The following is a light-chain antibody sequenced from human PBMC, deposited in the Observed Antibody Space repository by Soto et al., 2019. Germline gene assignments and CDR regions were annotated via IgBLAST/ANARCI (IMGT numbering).Light chain of an antibody. V-gene: IGKV1-5*03. CDR1: QSTSTW. CDR3: QQDITFPYA. Sequence: DIQMTQSPSTLSSSVGDRVTITCRASQSTSTWLAWYQQRPGNTPNLLISEASKLESGVPSRFSGSGSGTEFTLTIISLQPDDFATYYCQQDITFPYAFDQGTKVEIK. CDR2: EAS. J-gene: IGKJ1*01.